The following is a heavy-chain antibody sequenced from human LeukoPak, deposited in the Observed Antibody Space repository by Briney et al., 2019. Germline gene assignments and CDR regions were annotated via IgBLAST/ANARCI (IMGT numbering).Heavy chain of an antibody. J-gene: IGHJ6*02. CDR1: GGSFSGYY. V-gene: IGHV4-34*01. CDR2: INHSGST. Sequence: SETLSLTCAVYGGSFSGYYWSWIRQPPGKGLEWLGEINHSGSTNYNPSLKSRVTISVDTSKNQFSLKLSSVTAADTAVYYCATTTIFGVDDYYYYYGMDVWGQGTTVTVSS. CDR3: ATTTIFGVDDYYYYYGMDV. D-gene: IGHD3-3*01.